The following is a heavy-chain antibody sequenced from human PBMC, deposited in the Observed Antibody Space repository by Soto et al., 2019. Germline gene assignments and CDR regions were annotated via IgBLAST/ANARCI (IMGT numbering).Heavy chain of an antibody. CDR3: WGCSGGSCYPDYYYGMDV. CDR2: IIPIFGTA. D-gene: IGHD2-15*01. V-gene: IGHV1-69*13. Sequence: ASVKVSCKASGGTFSIYAISWVRQAPGQGLEWMGGIIPIFGTANYAQKFQGRVTITADESTSTAYMELSSLRSEDTAVYYCWGCSGGSCYPDYYYGMDVWGQGTTVTVSS. J-gene: IGHJ6*02. CDR1: GGTFSIYA.